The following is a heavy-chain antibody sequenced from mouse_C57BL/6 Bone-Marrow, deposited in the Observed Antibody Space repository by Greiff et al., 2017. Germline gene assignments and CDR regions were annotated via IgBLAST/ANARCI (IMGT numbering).Heavy chain of an antibody. CDR1: GYAFTNYL. Sequence: VQLQQSGAELVRPGTSVKVSCKASGYAFTNYLIEWVKQRPGQGLEWIGVINPGSGGTNYNEKFKGKATLTADKSSSTAYMQLSSLTSEDSAVYVCARRVHYDGRGNYFDYWGQGTALTVSS. CDR3: ARRVHYDGRGNYFDY. D-gene: IGHD1-1*01. V-gene: IGHV1-54*01. CDR2: INPGSGGT. J-gene: IGHJ2*01.